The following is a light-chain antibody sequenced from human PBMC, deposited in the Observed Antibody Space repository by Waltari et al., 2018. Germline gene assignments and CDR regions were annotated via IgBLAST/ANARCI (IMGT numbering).Light chain of an antibody. V-gene: IGKV3-15*01. J-gene: IGKJ5*01. Sequence: EVVMTQSPDTLSVSPGGRATLSCRASQSIATNFAWYQQRRDQAPRLLIFDAATRATSLAVRFSGGGYGTEFTLTISSLQSDDSAVYYYQQYNRCPPITFGQGTQLEIK. CDR3: QQYNRCPPIT. CDR1: QSIATN. CDR2: DAA.